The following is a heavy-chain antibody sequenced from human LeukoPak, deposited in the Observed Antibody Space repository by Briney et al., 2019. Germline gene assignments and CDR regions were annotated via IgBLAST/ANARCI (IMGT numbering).Heavy chain of an antibody. CDR2: INPNSGGT. Sequence: ASVKVSCKASGYTFSGYYMHWVRQAPGQGLEWMGWINPNSGGTNYAQKFQGRATMTRDTSISTAYMELSRLRSDDTAVYYCARDGDSGYDSNWFDPWGQGTLVTVSS. CDR1: GYTFSGYY. D-gene: IGHD5-12*01. CDR3: ARDGDSGYDSNWFDP. V-gene: IGHV1-2*02. J-gene: IGHJ5*02.